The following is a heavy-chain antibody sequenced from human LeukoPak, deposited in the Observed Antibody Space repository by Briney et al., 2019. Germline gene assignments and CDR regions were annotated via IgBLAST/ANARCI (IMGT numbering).Heavy chain of an antibody. CDR3: ASNTGTVFDY. D-gene: IGHD7-27*01. CDR1: GDFITAYY. CDR2: VYYSGST. V-gene: IGHV4-59*01. Sequence: SETLSLTCTVSGDFITAYYWSWIRQPPGKGLEWIGYVYYSGSTEYNPSLRSRVTISLEMSKHQFSLNLTSVTAADTPVYYCASNTGTVFDYWGQGALVTVSS. J-gene: IGHJ4*02.